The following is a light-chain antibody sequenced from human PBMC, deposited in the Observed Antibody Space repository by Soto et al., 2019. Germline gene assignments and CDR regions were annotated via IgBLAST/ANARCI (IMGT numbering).Light chain of an antibody. CDR1: QNINNY. Sequence: DIQMTQSPSSLSASVGDRVTITCQASQNINNYLNWYQQKPGRAPKLLIYDASNLEAGVPSRLRGSGSGTDFTFTISRLQPEDIATYYCQQYENLPTFGQGTHWRL. CDR3: QQYENLPT. J-gene: IGKJ5*01. V-gene: IGKV1-33*01. CDR2: DAS.